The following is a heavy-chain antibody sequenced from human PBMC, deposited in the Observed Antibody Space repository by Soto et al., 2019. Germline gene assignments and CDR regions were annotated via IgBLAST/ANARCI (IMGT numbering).Heavy chain of an antibody. J-gene: IGHJ4*02. D-gene: IGHD3-22*01. V-gene: IGHV4-34*02. Sequence: QVQLQQWGAGLLKPSETLSLTCVVYGGSFSGYYWSWIRQPPGKGLEWFGEVNHCGGIDYNPSLKSRVTMSVDTPKNQFSLTLSSVTAADAAVYYCAGRSGYYCGMDYWGQGTLVTVSS. CDR3: AGRSGYYCGMDY. CDR1: GGSFSGYY. CDR2: VNHCGGI.